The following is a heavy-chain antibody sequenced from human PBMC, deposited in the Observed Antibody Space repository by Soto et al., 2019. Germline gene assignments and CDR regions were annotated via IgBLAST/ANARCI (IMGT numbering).Heavy chain of an antibody. CDR3: ARDGDVNTGFGKDY. J-gene: IGHJ4*02. V-gene: IGHV3-33*01. D-gene: IGHD3-16*01. Sequence: QVQLVESGGGVVQPGRSLRLSCAASGFTFSSYAMHWVRQAPGKGLEWVAFIWHDGGNKFYAESVKGRFTISRDNSKNTLYLQMTSLSAEDTAMYYCARDGDVNTGFGKDYWGQGTLVTVCS. CDR2: IWHDGGNK. CDR1: GFTFSSYA.